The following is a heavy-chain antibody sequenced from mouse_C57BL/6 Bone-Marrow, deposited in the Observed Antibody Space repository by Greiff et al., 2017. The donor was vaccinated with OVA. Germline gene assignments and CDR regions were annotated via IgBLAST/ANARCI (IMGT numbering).Heavy chain of an antibody. CDR2: ISDGGSYT. CDR3: ARDRGTHWYFDV. D-gene: IGHD3-1*01. CDR1: GFTFSSYA. Sequence: EVKVVESGGGLVKPGGSLKLSCAASGFTFSSYAMSWVRQTPEKRLEWVATISDGGSYTYYPDNVKGRFTISRDNAKNNLYLQMSLLKSEDTAMYYCARDRGTHWYFDVGAQGPRSPSPQ. J-gene: IGHJ1*03. V-gene: IGHV5-4*01.